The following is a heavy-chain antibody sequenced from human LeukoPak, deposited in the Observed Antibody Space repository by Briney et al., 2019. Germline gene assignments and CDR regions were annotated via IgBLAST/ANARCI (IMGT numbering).Heavy chain of an antibody. Sequence: GASVKVSCKASGYTFTNYGITWVRQASGQVIEWMGWISAYTGKTNSAQKLPGRVTMTTDTSTSTAYMELRSLRSDDTAVYYCARGPYGSGSYYRGRGWFDPWGQGTLVTVSS. V-gene: IGHV1-18*01. J-gene: IGHJ5*02. CDR2: ISAYTGKT. CDR1: GYTFTNYG. D-gene: IGHD3-10*01. CDR3: ARGPYGSGSYYRGRGWFDP.